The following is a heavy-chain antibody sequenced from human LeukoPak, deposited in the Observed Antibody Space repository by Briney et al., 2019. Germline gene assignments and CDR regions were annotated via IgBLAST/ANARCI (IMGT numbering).Heavy chain of an antibody. CDR2: IYYSGST. CDR3: ARVDFWSAEQAFDI. Sequence: SETLSLTCTVSGGSISSYYWSWIRQPPGKGLEWIGYIYYSGSTNYNPSLKSRVTISVDTSKSQFSLKLSSVTAADTAVYYCARVDFWSAEQAFDIWGQGTMVTVSS. V-gene: IGHV4-59*08. CDR1: GGSISSYY. J-gene: IGHJ3*02. D-gene: IGHD3-3*01.